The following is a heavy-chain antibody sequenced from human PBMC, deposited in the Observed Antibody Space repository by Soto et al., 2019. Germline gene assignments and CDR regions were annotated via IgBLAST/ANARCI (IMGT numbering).Heavy chain of an antibody. D-gene: IGHD6-19*01. CDR3: ARVTRRTGVSSGWYY. V-gene: IGHV1-18*01. Sequence: QVQLEQSGAEVKKHGASEKVSCKASGYTFTSYGISWVRQAPGQGLEWMGWISAYNGNTNYAQKLQGRVTMTTDTSTSTAYMDLRSLRSDDTAVYYCARVTRRTGVSSGWYYCGQGTLVTVSS. CDR1: GYTFTSYG. J-gene: IGHJ4*02. CDR2: ISAYNGNT.